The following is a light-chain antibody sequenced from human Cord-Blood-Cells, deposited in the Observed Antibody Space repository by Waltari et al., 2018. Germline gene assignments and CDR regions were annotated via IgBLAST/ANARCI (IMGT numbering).Light chain of an antibody. Sequence: DIQMTQSPSTLSASVGDRVTITCRASQSISSWLAWYQQKPGKAPKLLIYDASSLESGVPSRFSASGYGTEFTLTISSLQPDDFAAYYCQQYNSWTFGQGTKVEIK. CDR1: QSISSW. V-gene: IGKV1-5*01. CDR2: DAS. J-gene: IGKJ1*01. CDR3: QQYNSWT.